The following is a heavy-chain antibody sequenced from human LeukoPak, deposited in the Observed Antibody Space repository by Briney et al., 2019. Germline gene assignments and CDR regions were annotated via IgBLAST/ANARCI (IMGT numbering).Heavy chain of an antibody. V-gene: IGHV4-59*08. CDR2: IYYSGST. D-gene: IGHD3-22*01. Sequence: SETLSLTCTVSGGSISSYYWSWIRQPPGKGLEWIGYIYYSGSTNCNPSLKSRVTISVDTSKSQFSLKLSSVTAADTAVYYCARGVSYYDSSGYYSEYFQHWGQGTLVTVSS. CDR1: GGSISSYY. CDR3: ARGVSYYDSSGYYSEYFQH. J-gene: IGHJ1*01.